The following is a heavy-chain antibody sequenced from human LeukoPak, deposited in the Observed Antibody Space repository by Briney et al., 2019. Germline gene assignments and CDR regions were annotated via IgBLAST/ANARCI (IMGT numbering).Heavy chain of an antibody. J-gene: IGHJ4*02. V-gene: IGHV3-53*01. CDR3: ARPGGYYGSGSYLDY. CDR2: IYSGGST. CDR1: GFTVSSNY. Sequence: QPGRSLRLSCAASGFTVSSNYMSWVRQAPGKGLEWVSVIYSGGSTYYADSVKGRFTISRDNSKNTLYLQMNSLRAEDTAVYYCARPGGYYGSGSYLDYWGQGTLVTVSS. D-gene: IGHD3-10*01.